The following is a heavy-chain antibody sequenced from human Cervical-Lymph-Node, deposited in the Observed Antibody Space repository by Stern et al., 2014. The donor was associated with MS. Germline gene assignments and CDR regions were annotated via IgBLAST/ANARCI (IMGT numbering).Heavy chain of an antibody. CDR2: YDPQHGET. D-gene: IGHD2-21*02. V-gene: IGHV1-24*01. J-gene: IGHJ6*02. Sequence: QVQLVPSGAEVKKPGASVKVSCKGSGYTLTEMSMHWVRQAPGKGLEWMGGYDPQHGETVYAQKIQGRVTMAEDRSTDTAYMELTSLRSDDTAVYYCATHRGRVTYYYGLDVWGQGTTVTVSS. CDR1: GYTLTEMS. CDR3: ATHRGRVTYYYGLDV.